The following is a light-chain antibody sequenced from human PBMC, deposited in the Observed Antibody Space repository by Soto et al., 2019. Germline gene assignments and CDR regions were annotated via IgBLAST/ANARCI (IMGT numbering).Light chain of an antibody. J-gene: IGLJ3*02. V-gene: IGLV2-8*01. CDR3: SSYAGTNNLV. CDR1: SSDVGGYNY. Sequence: QSALTQPPSASGSPGQSVTISCTGTSSDVGGYNYVSWYQQYPGKAPKIMIYEDSERPSGVPVRFSGSKSGNTASLTVSGLQAEDEADYYCSSYAGTNNLVFGGGTKLTVL. CDR2: EDS.